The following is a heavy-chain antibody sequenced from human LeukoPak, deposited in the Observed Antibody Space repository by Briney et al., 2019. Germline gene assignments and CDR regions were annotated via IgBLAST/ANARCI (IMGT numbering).Heavy chain of an antibody. D-gene: IGHD6-19*01. CDR3: ARDPYSSGWPSYYYYGMDV. CDR1: AFTFSSYW. CDR2: IKQDGSEK. Sequence: PGGSLRLSCAASAFTFSSYWMSWVRQAPGKGLEWVANIKQDGSEKYYVDSVKGRFTISRDNAKNSLYLQMNSLRAEDTAVYYCARDPYSSGWPSYYYYGMDVWGQGTTVTVSS. V-gene: IGHV3-7*01. J-gene: IGHJ6*02.